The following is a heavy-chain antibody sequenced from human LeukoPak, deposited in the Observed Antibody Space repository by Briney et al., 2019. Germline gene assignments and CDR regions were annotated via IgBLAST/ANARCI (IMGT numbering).Heavy chain of an antibody. D-gene: IGHD3-16*01. CDR2: INQEGSER. J-gene: IGHJ6*03. CDR1: GFIFSSYW. Sequence: GGSLRLSCEVSGFIFSSYWMSWVRQAPGKGLEWVGNINQEGSERNHGDSVNGRFTISRDNAENSLYLQMNSLRAEDTAVYYCATERAGERPRPLLSYYYMDVWGKGTTVTISS. CDR3: ATERAGERPRPLLSYYYMDV. V-gene: IGHV3-7*01.